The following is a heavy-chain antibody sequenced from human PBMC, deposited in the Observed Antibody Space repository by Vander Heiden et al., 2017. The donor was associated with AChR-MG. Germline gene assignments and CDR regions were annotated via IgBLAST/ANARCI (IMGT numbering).Heavy chain of an antibody. CDR1: GFTFDDYA. CDR3: AKSVDQLLHLDY. Sequence: EVQLVESGGGLVQPGRSLRLSCAASGFTFDDYAMHWVRQAPGKGLEWVSGISWNSGSIGYADSVKGRFTISRDNAKNSLYLQMNSLRAEDTALYYCAKSVDQLLHLDYWGQGTLVTVSS. J-gene: IGHJ4*02. V-gene: IGHV3-9*01. D-gene: IGHD2-2*01. CDR2: ISWNSGSI.